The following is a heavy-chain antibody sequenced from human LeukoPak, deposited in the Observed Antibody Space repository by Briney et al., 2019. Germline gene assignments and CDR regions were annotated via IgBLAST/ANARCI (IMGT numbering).Heavy chain of an antibody. Sequence: GGSLRLSCAASGFTVSSNYMGWVRRPPGRGWEGSPVIYGGGSTYYADSVKGRFTISRDNSKNTLYLQMNSLRAEDTAVYYCARERGYYGSGSYYAPHWYYFDYWGQGTLVTVSS. CDR1: GFTVSSNY. CDR3: ARERGYYGSGSYYAPHWYYFDY. J-gene: IGHJ4*02. V-gene: IGHV3-66*01. D-gene: IGHD3-10*01. CDR2: IYGGGST.